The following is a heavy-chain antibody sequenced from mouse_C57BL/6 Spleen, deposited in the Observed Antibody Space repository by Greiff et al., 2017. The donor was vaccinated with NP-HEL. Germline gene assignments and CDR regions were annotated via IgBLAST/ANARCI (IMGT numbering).Heavy chain of an antibody. CDR3: ARCGFDY. J-gene: IGHJ2*01. V-gene: IGHV1-69*01. D-gene: IGHD1-1*02. CDR1: GYTFTSYW. Sequence: QVQLKQPGAELVMPGASVKLSCKASGYTFTSYWMHWVKQRPGQGLEWIGEIDPSDSYTNYNQKFKGKSTLTVDKSSSTAYMQLSSLTSVDSAVYYCARCGFDYWGHGTPLTVSS. CDR2: IDPSDSYT.